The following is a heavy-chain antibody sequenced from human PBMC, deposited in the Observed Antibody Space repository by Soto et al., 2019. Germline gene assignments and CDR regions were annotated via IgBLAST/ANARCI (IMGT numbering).Heavy chain of an antibody. V-gene: IGHV4-34*01. J-gene: IGHJ3*02. CDR1: GGSFSGYY. CDR2: INHSGST. D-gene: IGHD4-17*01. CDR3: ARGGDDYGGNSRHDAFDI. Sequence: PSETLSLTCAVYGGSFSGYYWSWIRQPPGKGLEWIGEINHSGSTNYNPSLKSRVTISVDTSKKQFSLKLSSVTAADTAVYYCARGGDDYGGNSRHDAFDILGQGTMVTVSS.